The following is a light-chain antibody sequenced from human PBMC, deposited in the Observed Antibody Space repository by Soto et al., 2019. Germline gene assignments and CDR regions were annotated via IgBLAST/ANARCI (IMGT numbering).Light chain of an antibody. V-gene: IGKV1-5*01. CDR2: DAS. J-gene: IGKJ2*01. Sequence: DIQMTQSPSTLSASVGERVTITCRASQSISSWLAWYRQKPGKAPKLLIYDASSLESGVPSRFSGSGSGTEFTLTISSLQPDDFATYYCQQYNSYPYTFGQGTKLEIK. CDR3: QQYNSYPYT. CDR1: QSISSW.